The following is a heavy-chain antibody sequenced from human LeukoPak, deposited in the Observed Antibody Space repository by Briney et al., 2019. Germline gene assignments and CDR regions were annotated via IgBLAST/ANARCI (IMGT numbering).Heavy chain of an antibody. V-gene: IGHV1-18*01. D-gene: IGHD5-12*01. CDR1: GYTFTKYG. J-gene: IGHJ4*02. CDR3: ARGLRTIDY. CDR2: ISAYNGNT. Sequence: ASVKFTSKASGYTFTKYGISWVRQAPGQGLEWMGWISAYNGNTNYAQKLQGRVTMTTDTSTSTAYMDLRTLRSDDTAVYYCARGLRTIDYWGQGTLVTVSS.